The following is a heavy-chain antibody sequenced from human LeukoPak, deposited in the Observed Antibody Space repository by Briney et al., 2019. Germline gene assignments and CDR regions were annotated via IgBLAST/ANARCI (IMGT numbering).Heavy chain of an antibody. CDR1: GGSFSGYY. D-gene: IGHD6-13*01. CDR2: INHSGST. Sequence: SETLSLTCAVYGGSFSGYYWSWIRQPPGKGLEWIGEINHSGSTNYNPSLRSRVTISVDTSKNQFSLKLSSVTAADTAVYYCARGHSSSWYVYWGQGTLVTVSS. CDR3: ARGHSSSWYVY. J-gene: IGHJ4*02. V-gene: IGHV4-34*01.